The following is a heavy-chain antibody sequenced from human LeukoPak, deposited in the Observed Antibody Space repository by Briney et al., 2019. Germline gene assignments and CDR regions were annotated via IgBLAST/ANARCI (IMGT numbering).Heavy chain of an antibody. J-gene: IGHJ4*02. CDR1: GFIFPTYW. Sequence: GGSLRLSCAASGFIFPTYWMHWVRQAPGKGLVWVSRINSDGSSTDYAESVKGRFTISRDNARNKLYLQMNSLRAEDTAVYYCARDAYYYEKWGQGTLVTVSS. D-gene: IGHD3-22*01. V-gene: IGHV3-74*01. CDR2: INSDGSST. CDR3: ARDAYYYEK.